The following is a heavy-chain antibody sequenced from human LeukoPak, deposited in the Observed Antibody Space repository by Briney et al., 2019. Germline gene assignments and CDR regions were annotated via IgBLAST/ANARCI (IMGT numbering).Heavy chain of an antibody. CDR2: IYPGDSDT. Sequence: GESLKISCKGSGYSFTSYWIGWARQMPGKGLEWMGIIYPGDSDTRYSPSFQGQVTISADKSISTAYLQWSSLKASDTAMYYCARQDCSGGSCYLDAFDIWGQGTMVTVSS. D-gene: IGHD2-15*01. CDR1: GYSFTSYW. J-gene: IGHJ3*02. V-gene: IGHV5-51*01. CDR3: ARQDCSGGSCYLDAFDI.